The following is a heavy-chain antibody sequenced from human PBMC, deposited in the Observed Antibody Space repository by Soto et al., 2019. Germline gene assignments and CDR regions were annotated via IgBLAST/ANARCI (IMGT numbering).Heavy chain of an antibody. D-gene: IGHD3-16*01. J-gene: IGHJ4*02. Sequence: EVQLVESGGGLVKPGGSLRLSCAVSGITFRNAWMTWVRQAPGKGLEWVGRIKSRTNGGTTDYGAPVKGRFTISRDDSKNTVYLQMNSLKIEDTAVYYXXXXXXDGYRGLGALIDYWGQGTLVTVSS. V-gene: IGHV3-15*01. CDR2: IKSRTNGGTT. CDR1: GITFRNAW. CDR3: XXXXXDGYRGLGALIDY.